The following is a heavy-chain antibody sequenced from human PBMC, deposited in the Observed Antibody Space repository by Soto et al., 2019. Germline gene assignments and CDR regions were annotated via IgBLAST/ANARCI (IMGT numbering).Heavy chain of an antibody. D-gene: IGHD3-9*01. J-gene: IGHJ4*02. CDR1: GFTFSSYW. CDR3: ARVRVYYNILTGYWYYLDF. CDR2: IKQDGSEK. Sequence: GGSLRLSCAASGFTFSSYWMSWVRQAPGKGLEWVANIKQDGSEKYYVDSVKGRFTISRDNAKNSLYLQMNSLRAEDTAVYYCARVRVYYNILTGYWYYLDFWGQGTLVTVSS. V-gene: IGHV3-7*05.